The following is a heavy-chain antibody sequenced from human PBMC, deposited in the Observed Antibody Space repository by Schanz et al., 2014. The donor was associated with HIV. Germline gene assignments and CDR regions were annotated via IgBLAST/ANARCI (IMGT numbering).Heavy chain of an antibody. J-gene: IGHJ4*02. CDR1: GFAFSSYA. CDR3: AKELYYDGSGYYRAGGFEY. CDR2: VSDSGSST. D-gene: IGHD3-22*01. Sequence: EVQLLESGGGVVQPGGSLRLSCAASGFAFSSYAMSWVRQAPGKGLQWVSSVSDSGSSTYYGDSVKGRFTVSRDNSKDTLSLQMNSLGVEDTAVYYCAKELYYDGSGYYRAGGFEYWGQGTLVTVSS. V-gene: IGHV3-23*01.